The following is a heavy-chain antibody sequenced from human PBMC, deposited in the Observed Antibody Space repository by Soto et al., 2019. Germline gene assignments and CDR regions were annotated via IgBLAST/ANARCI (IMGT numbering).Heavy chain of an antibody. V-gene: IGHV3-7*01. Sequence: SCAASGFTFSSYWMSWVRQAPGKGLEWVANIKQDGSEKYYVDSVKGRFTISRDNAKNSLYLQMNSLRAEDTAVYYCARDRVDSSSPRYYYYYMDVWGKGTTVTVSS. D-gene: IGHD6-6*01. J-gene: IGHJ6*03. CDR1: GFTFSSYW. CDR2: IKQDGSEK. CDR3: ARDRVDSSSPRYYYYYMDV.